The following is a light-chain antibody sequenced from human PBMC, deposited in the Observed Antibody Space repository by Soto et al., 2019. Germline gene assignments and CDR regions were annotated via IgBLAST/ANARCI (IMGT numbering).Light chain of an antibody. CDR1: QSVSSSY. CDR2: GAS. V-gene: IGKV3-20*01. CDR3: EQYGSSRT. J-gene: IGKJ1*01. Sequence: EIVLTQSPGTLSLSPGERATLSCRASQSVSSSYLAWYQQKPGQAPRLLIYGASSRATGIPDRFSGSGSGTDFTLTISRLEPEDLAVDYCEQYGSSRTFGKGTKVEIK.